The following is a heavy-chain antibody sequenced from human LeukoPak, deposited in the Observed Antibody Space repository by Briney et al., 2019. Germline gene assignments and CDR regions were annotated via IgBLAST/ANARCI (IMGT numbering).Heavy chain of an antibody. CDR2: IYHSGST. CDR3: ASLGATVTTPLDY. CDR1: GGSISSSSYY. Sequence: PSETLSLTCTVSGGSISSSSYYWGWIRQPPGKGLEWIGSIYHSGSTYYNPSLKSRVTISVDTSKNQFSLKLSSVTAADTAVYYCASLGATVTTPLDYWGQGTLVTVSS. D-gene: IGHD4-17*01. J-gene: IGHJ4*02. V-gene: IGHV4-39*07.